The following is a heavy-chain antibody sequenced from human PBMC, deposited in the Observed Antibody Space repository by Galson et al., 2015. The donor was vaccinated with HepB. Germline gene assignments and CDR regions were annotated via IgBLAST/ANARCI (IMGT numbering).Heavy chain of an antibody. D-gene: IGHD3-10*01. V-gene: IGHV3-23*01. J-gene: IGHJ4*02. CDR1: GFIFSSYT. CDR2: ISGGADTN. Sequence: SLRLSCAASGFIFSSYTMCWVRGAPGKGLEWVATISGGADTNYYAESVTGRFSISRDNSQSTLYLQVNGLRAGDSAIYYCARDRGDLDYWGPGTLPTVSS. CDR3: ARDRGDLDY.